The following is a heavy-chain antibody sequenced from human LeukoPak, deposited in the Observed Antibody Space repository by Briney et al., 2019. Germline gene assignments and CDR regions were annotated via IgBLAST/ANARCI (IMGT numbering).Heavy chain of an antibody. V-gene: IGHV4-59*01. CDR1: GGSISSYY. CDR2: IYYSRST. CDR3: AREHSSSWYVGWFDP. J-gene: IGHJ5*02. Sequence: SETLSLTCTVSGGSISSYYWSWIRQPPGKGLEWIGYIYYSRSTNYNPSLKSRVTIPVDTSKNQFSLKLSSVTAADTAVYYCAREHSSSWYVGWFDPWGQGTLVTVSS. D-gene: IGHD6-13*01.